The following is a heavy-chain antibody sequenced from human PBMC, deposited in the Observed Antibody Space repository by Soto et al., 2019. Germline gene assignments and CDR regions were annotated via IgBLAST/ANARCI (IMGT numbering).Heavy chain of an antibody. CDR3: ARDHDYGGNYFDL. CDR2: IYYSGST. J-gene: IGHJ2*01. Sequence: QVQLQESGPGLVKPSQTLSLTCTVSGGSISSGGYYWSWIRQHPGKGLEWIGYIYYSGSTYYNPSLKSRVTISVDTSKDQCSLKLSSVTAADTAVYYCARDHDYGGNYFDLWGRGTLVTVSS. CDR1: GGSISSGGYY. V-gene: IGHV4-31*03. D-gene: IGHD4-17*01.